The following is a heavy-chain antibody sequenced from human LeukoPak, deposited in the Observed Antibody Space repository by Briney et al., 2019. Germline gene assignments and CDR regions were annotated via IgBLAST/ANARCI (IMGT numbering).Heavy chain of an antibody. V-gene: IGHV1-18*01. CDR2: ISAYNGNT. Sequence: ASVKVSCKASGYTFTSYGISWVRQAPGQGLEWMGWISAYNGNTNYAQKLQGRVTMTTDTSTSTAYMELRSLRSDDTAVYYCARIRGVITTDDAFDIWGQGTMVTVSS. CDR1: GYTFTSYG. J-gene: IGHJ3*02. CDR3: ARIRGVITTDDAFDI. D-gene: IGHD3-10*01.